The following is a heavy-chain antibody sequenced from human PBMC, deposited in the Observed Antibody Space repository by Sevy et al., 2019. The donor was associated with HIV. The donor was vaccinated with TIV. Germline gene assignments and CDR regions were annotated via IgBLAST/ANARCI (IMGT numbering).Heavy chain of an antibody. D-gene: IGHD3-10*02. CDR3: AQRCSI. V-gene: IGHV3-48*02. Sequence: GGSLRLSCAASGFTFSSYSMNWVRQAPGKGLEWVSYISSSSSTIYYADSVKGRFTISRDNAKNSLYLQMNSLGDEDTAEDYCAQRCSIWGQGTMVTVSS. CDR2: ISSSSSTI. CDR1: GFTFSSYS. J-gene: IGHJ3*02.